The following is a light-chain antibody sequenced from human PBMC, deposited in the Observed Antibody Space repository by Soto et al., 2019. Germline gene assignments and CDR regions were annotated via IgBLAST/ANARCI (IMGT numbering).Light chain of an antibody. V-gene: IGKV1-39*01. CDR1: QTISSY. CDR3: QQSFSTPLT. CDR2: DAT. Sequence: DIQMTQSPSSLSASVGDRVTITCRASQTISSYLNWYQQKPGKAPNLLIYDATNLQSGVPSRFSGSGSGTDFTLTISSLQPEDFATYYCQQSFSTPLTFGPGTKVDIK. J-gene: IGKJ3*01.